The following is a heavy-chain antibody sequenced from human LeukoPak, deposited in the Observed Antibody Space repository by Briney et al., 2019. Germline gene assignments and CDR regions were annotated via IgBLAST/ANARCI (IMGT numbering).Heavy chain of an antibody. V-gene: IGHV3-11*01. CDR2: ISSSGSTI. D-gene: IGHD2-2*01. J-gene: IGHJ4*02. Sequence: GGTLRLSCAASGFTFSDYYMSWIRQAPGKGLEWVSYISSSGSTIYYADSVKGRFTISRDNAKNSLYLQMNSLRAEDTAVYYCARDRPSTVVPAAMSPPWWGQGTLVTVSS. CDR3: ARDRPSTVVPAAMSPPW. CDR1: GFTFSDYY.